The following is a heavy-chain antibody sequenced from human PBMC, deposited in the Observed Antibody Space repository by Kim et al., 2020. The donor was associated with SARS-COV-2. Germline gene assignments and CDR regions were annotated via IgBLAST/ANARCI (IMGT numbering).Heavy chain of an antibody. V-gene: IGHV1-46*01. D-gene: IGHD2-15*01. Sequence: QKFQGRVTMTRDTSTSTVYMELSSLRSEDTAVYYCASGYCSGGSCYSVDYWGQGTLVTVSS. J-gene: IGHJ4*02. CDR3: ASGYCSGGSCYSVDY.